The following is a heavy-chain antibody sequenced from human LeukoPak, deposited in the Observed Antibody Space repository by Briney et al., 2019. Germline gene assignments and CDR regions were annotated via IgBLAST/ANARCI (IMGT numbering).Heavy chain of an antibody. V-gene: IGHV3-9*01. Sequence: TGGSLRPSCTASGFTFDDYAMHWVRQAPGKGLEWVSGISWNSGSIGYVDSVKGRFTISRDNAKNSLYLQMNSLRAEDTALYYCAKDSSYSTATTSLDHWGQGTLVIVSS. CDR2: ISWNSGSI. CDR1: GFTFDDYA. CDR3: AKDSSYSTATTSLDH. J-gene: IGHJ4*02. D-gene: IGHD1-1*01.